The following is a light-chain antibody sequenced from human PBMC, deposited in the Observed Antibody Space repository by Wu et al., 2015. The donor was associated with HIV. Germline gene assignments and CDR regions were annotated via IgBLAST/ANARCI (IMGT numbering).Light chain of an antibody. CDR1: QSVGIN. V-gene: IGKV3-15*01. CDR3: QQRSNWPAT. J-gene: IGKJ1*01. Sequence: EMVMTQSPVTLSVSPGQRVTLSCRARQSVGINLAWYQQKPGQGPRLLIFDASNRAIGIPARFSGSGSGTEFTLTISSLQSEDFAVYYCQQRSNWPATFGQGTKVEIK. CDR2: DAS.